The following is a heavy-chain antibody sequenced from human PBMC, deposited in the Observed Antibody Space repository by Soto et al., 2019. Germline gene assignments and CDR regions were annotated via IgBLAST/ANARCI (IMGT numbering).Heavy chain of an antibody. D-gene: IGHD2-15*01. V-gene: IGHV1-69*12. J-gene: IGHJ4*02. CDR3: AGTHVRQVEVGYFDY. CDR1: GGTFSSYA. CDR2: IIPIFGTA. Sequence: QVQLVQSGAEVKKPGSSVKVSCKASGGTFSSYAISWVRQAPGQGLEWMGGIIPIFGTANYAQKFQGRVTITADESTSTAYMALSSLRSEDTAVYYCAGTHVRQVEVGYFDYWGQGTLVTVSS.